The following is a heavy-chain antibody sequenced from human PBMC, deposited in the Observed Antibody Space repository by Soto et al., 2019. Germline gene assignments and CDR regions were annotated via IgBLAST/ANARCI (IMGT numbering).Heavy chain of an antibody. CDR2: IYYSGST. CDR3: ATLRLGHVDY. D-gene: IGHD5-12*01. Sequence: SETLSLTCTVSGGSISSSSYYWGWIRQPPGKGLEWIGSIYYSGSTYYNPSLKSRVTISVDTSKNQFSLKLSSVTAADTAVYYCATLRLGHVDYWGQGTLVTVSS. V-gene: IGHV4-39*01. CDR1: GGSISSSSYY. J-gene: IGHJ4*02.